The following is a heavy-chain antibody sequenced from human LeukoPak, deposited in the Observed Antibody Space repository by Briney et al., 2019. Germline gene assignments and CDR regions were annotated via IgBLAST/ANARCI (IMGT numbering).Heavy chain of an antibody. J-gene: IGHJ4*02. CDR2: IYNSGSA. D-gene: IGHD4-17*01. Sequence: TLSLTCTVSGASISSGSYFWSWIRQHPGKGLEWIGYIYNSGSAYYNPSLKSRVIISVDASKNQFSLKLSSVTAADTAVYYCARRHDYGADYWGQGTLVTVSS. V-gene: IGHV4-31*03. CDR3: ARRHDYGADY. CDR1: GASISSGSYF.